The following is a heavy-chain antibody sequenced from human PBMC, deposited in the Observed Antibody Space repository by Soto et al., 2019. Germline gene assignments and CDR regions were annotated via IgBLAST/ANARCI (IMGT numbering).Heavy chain of an antibody. CDR2: IYYSGST. CDR3: ARAKAVAGKGFDY. D-gene: IGHD6-19*01. Sequence: PSETLSLTCTVSGGSISSGGYYWSWIRQHPGKGLEWIGYIYYSGSTYYNPSLKSRVTTSVDTSKNQFSLKLSSVTAADTAVYYCARAKAVAGKGFDYWGQGTLVTVSS. V-gene: IGHV4-31*03. CDR1: GGSISSGGYY. J-gene: IGHJ4*02.